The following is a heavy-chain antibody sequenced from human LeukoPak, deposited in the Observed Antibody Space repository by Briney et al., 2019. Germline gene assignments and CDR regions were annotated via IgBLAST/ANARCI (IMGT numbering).Heavy chain of an antibody. V-gene: IGHV3-64*01. J-gene: IGHJ6*02. CDR1: GFTFSSYA. CDR3: ARRRGSDMGYDILTGYYLRALWYGMDV. Sequence: PGGSLRLSCAASGFTFSSYAMHWVRQAPGKGLEYVSAISSNGGSTYYANSVKGRFTISRDNSKNTLYLQMGSLRAEDMAVYYCARRRGSDMGYDILTGYYLRALWYGMDVWGQGTTVTVSS. CDR2: ISSNGGST. D-gene: IGHD3-9*01.